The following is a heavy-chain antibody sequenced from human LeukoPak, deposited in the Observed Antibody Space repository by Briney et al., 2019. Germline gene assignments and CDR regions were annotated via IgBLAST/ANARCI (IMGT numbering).Heavy chain of an antibody. V-gene: IGHV3-7*03. J-gene: IGHJ4*02. CDR2: IKQDGSEK. CDR1: GFTFSSYW. Sequence: GGSLRLSCVASGFTFSSYWMHWVRQAPGKGLEWVANIKQDGSEKYYVDSLKGRFTISRDNAENSLYLQMNSLRAEDTAVYYCATYSTGRYKGLEYWGQGTLVTVSS. CDR3: ATYSTGRYKGLEY. D-gene: IGHD6-19*01.